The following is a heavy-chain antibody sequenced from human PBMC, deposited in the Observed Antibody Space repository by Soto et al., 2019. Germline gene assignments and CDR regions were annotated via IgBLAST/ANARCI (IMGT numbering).Heavy chain of an antibody. CDR3: ARNYYDSGGGFDY. J-gene: IGHJ4*02. V-gene: IGHV3-53*01. D-gene: IGHD3-22*01. CDR2: IYSGGST. CDR1: GFTVSSNY. Sequence: EVQLVESGGGLIQPGGSLRLSCAASGFTVSSNYMSWVRQAPGKGLEWVSVIYSGGSTYYADSVKGRFTISRGNSKNTLYLQMNSLRAEDTAVYYCARNYYDSGGGFDYWGQGTLVTVSS.